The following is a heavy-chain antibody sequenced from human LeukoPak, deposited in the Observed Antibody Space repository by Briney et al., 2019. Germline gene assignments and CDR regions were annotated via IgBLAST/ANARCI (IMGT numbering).Heavy chain of an antibody. V-gene: IGHV4-30-4*01. J-gene: IGHJ3*02. Sequence: SETLSLTCTVSGGSISSGDYYWSWIRQPPGKGLEWIGYIYYSGSTYYNPSLKSRVTISVDTSKNQFSLKLRSVTAADTAVYYCARLSRGLGYCSSTSCLDAFDIWGQGTMVTVSS. CDR3: ARLSRGLGYCSSTSCLDAFDI. CDR2: IYYSGST. D-gene: IGHD2-2*01. CDR1: GGSISSGDYY.